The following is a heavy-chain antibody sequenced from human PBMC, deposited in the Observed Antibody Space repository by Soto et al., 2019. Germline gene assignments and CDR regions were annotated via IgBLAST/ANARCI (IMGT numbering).Heavy chain of an antibody. D-gene: IGHD4-17*01. CDR1: GGSISSYY. CDR3: ARRGVYGDYNDY. J-gene: IGHJ4*02. V-gene: IGHV4-59*01. Sequence: SETLSLTCTVSGGSISSYYWSWIRQPPGKGLEWIGYIYYSGTTNYNPSFRSRVTMSVDTSKNELSLKLTPVTAADTAVYYCARRGVYGDYNDYWGQGTLVTVSS. CDR2: IYYSGTT.